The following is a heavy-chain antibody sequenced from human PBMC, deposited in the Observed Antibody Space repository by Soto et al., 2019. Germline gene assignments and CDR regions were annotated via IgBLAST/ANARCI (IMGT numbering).Heavy chain of an antibody. D-gene: IGHD3-3*01. CDR2: INPKSGGI. J-gene: IGHJ6*02. V-gene: IGHV1-2*02. CDR3: ARALMYYDFWSGYKYYYGMDA. Sequence: ASVKVSCKASGYIFTDHYLHWVRQAPGQGLEWMGWINPKSGGISNAQKLQGRVTMTTDTSTSTAYMELRSLRSDDTAVYYCARALMYYDFWSGYKYYYGMDAWGQGTTVTVSS. CDR1: GYIFTDHY.